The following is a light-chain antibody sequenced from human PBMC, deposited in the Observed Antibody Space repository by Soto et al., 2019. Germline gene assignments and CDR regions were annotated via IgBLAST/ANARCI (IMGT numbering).Light chain of an antibody. CDR1: QSVSGW. V-gene: IGKV1-5*01. Sequence: DVPMNQSPSTLSASVGDTVTVTCRASQSVSGWLAWYQQKPGKAPKILIYAAYSLQSGVTSRFSGSGSGKDFTLTISCLQSEDFATYYCQPYYSYPWTVGPGTKVDIK. J-gene: IGKJ1*01. CDR3: QPYYSYPWT. CDR2: AAY.